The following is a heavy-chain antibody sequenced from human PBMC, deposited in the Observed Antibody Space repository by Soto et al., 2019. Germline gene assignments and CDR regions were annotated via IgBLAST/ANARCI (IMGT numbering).Heavy chain of an antibody. CDR2: IKQDGSEK. Sequence: GGSLRLSCAASGFTFSSYWMSWVRQAPGKGLEWVANIKQDGSEKYYVDSVKGRFTISRDNAKNSLYLQMNSLRAEDTAVYYCARCQVYYYYYMDVWGKGTTVTVSS. V-gene: IGHV3-7*01. CDR3: ARCQVYYYYYMDV. J-gene: IGHJ6*03. CDR1: GFTFSSYW.